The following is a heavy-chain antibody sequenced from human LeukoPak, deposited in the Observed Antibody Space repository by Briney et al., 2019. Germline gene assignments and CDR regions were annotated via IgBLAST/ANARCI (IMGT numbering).Heavy chain of an antibody. J-gene: IGHJ6*02. D-gene: IGHD2-15*01. CDR3: VKGLHLFDV. CDR1: GFTFSDYA. Sequence: GGSLRLSCAASGFTFSDYAMTWVRQTPGQDLEWVSTIAYIGTYYADSARGRFTISRDDSKDTLYLQMNNLRAEDSAVYYCVKGLHLFDVWGQGTTVTVSS. V-gene: IGHV3-23*01. CDR2: IAYIGT.